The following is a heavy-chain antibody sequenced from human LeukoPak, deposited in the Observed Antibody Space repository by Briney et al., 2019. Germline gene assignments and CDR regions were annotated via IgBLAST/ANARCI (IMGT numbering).Heavy chain of an antibody. CDR3: ARNSDYSNDLNP. D-gene: IGHD4-11*01. J-gene: IGHJ5*02. CDR1: GGSISSHY. Sequence: SETLSLTCTVSGGSISSHYWSWIRQPPGKGLEWIGYIYYSGSTNYNPSLKSRVTMSVDTSKNQFSLKLSSVTAADTAVYYCARNSDYSNDLNPWGQGTLVTVSS. CDR2: IYYSGST. V-gene: IGHV4-59*11.